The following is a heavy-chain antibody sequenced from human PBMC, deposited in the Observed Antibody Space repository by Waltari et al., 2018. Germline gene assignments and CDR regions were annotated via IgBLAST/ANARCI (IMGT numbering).Heavy chain of an antibody. CDR2: IYPSGSA. J-gene: IGHJ6*02. Sequence: QVQLQESGPGLVKPSETLSLTCTVSGGSISSYYWSWIRQPAGKGLEWIGRIYPSGSANSHPSLKGRVTMSVDTSKNQFSLKLSSVTAADTAVYYCARNLRSSSSGFYYYYGMDVWGQGTTVTVSS. CDR1: GGSISSYY. D-gene: IGHD6-6*01. CDR3: ARNLRSSSSGFYYYYGMDV. V-gene: IGHV4-4*07.